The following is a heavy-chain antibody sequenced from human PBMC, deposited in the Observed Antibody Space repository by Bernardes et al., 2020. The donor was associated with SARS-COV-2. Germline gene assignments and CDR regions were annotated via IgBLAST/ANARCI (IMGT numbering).Heavy chain of an antibody. J-gene: IGHJ4*02. V-gene: IGHV3-23*01. Sequence: GGSMRLSCAASGFTFSSYAMSWVRQAPGKGLEWVSAISGSGGSTYYADSVKGRFTISRDNSKNTLYLQMNSLRAEDTAVYYCANQMSGSYPAFPGYWGQGTLVTVSS. CDR3: ANQMSGSYPAFPGY. CDR1: GFTFSSYA. D-gene: IGHD1-26*01. CDR2: ISGSGGST.